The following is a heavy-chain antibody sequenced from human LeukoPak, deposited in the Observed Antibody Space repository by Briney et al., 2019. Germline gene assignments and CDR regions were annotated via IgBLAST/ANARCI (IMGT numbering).Heavy chain of an antibody. CDR3: ARASTIFGVVYGMDV. V-gene: IGHV5-51*01. Sequence: GESLKISCKGSGYSFTSYWIGWVRQMSGKGLEWMGIIYPGDSDTRYSLSFQGQVTISADKSISTAYLQWRSLKASDTAMYYCARASTIFGVVYGMDVWGQGTTVTVSS. CDR2: IYPGDSDT. D-gene: IGHD3-3*01. CDR1: GYSFTSYW. J-gene: IGHJ6*02.